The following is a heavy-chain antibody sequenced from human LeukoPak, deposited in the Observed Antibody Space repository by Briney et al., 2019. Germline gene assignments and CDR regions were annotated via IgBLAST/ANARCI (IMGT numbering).Heavy chain of an antibody. CDR1: GGSFSGYY. CDR3: ARVLLRVYYFDY. Sequence: PSETPSLTCAVYGGSFSGYYWSWIRQPPGKGLEWIGEINHSGSTNYNPSLKSRVTISVDTSKNQFSLKLSSVTAADTAVYYCARVLLRVYYFDYWGQGTLVTVSS. D-gene: IGHD1-26*01. V-gene: IGHV4-34*01. CDR2: INHSGST. J-gene: IGHJ4*02.